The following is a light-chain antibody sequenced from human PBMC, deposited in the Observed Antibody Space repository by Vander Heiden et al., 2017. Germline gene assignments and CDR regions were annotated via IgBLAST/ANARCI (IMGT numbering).Light chain of an antibody. V-gene: IGKV3-15*01. CDR3: QQYKNCPQF. CDR1: QSVSSN. J-gene: IGKJ2*01. CDR2: GAS. Sequence: EIVMTQSPATLSVSPGERATLSCRASQSVSSNLAWYQQKPGQAPRLLIYGASTRATGIPARFSGSGSGTEFTLTISSLQSEDFAVYYCQQYKNCPQFFGHGTKLEIK.